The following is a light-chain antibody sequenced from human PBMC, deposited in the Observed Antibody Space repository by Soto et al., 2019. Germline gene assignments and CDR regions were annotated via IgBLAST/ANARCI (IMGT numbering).Light chain of an antibody. Sequence: EIVLTQSPGTLSLSPGERATLSCRASQSISNNYLAWYQQRPGQAPRLLIYGVSSRATGIADRFSGSGSGTGFTLTISRLEPEDFSMYYCHQSTAFGQGTRVEI. J-gene: IGKJ1*01. CDR1: QSISNNY. CDR2: GVS. CDR3: HQSTA. V-gene: IGKV3-20*01.